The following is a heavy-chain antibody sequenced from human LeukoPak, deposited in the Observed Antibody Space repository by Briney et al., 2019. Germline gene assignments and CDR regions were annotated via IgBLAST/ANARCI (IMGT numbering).Heavy chain of an antibody. D-gene: IGHD4/OR15-4a*01. J-gene: IGHJ4*02. CDR2: IYHSGST. CDR1: GYSISSGYY. Sequence: PSETLSLTCAVSGYSISSGYYWGWIRQPPGKGLEGIGRIYHSGSTYYNPSLKSRVTISVDTSKNQFSLKLSSVTAADTAVYYCARVYDYGDDFGDLGCFAYWGQGTLVSVSS. CDR3: ARVYDYGDDFGDLGCFAY. V-gene: IGHV4-38-2*01.